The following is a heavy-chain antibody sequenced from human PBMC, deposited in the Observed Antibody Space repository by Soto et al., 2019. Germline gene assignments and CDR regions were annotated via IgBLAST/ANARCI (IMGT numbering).Heavy chain of an antibody. V-gene: IGHV4-31*03. D-gene: IGHD3-16*01. CDR1: GGSISSGGYY. CDR3: ATGGYTLRWVDYYMDV. Sequence: PSETLSLTCTVSGGSISSGGYYWSWIRQHPGKGLEWIGYIYYSGSTYYNPSLKSRVTISVDTSKNQFSLKLSSVTAADTAVYYCATGGYTLRWVDYYMDVWGKGTTVTVSS. CDR2: IYYSGST. J-gene: IGHJ6*03.